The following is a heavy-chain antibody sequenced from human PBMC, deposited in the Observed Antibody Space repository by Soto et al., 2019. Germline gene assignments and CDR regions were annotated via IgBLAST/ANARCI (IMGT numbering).Heavy chain of an antibody. D-gene: IGHD3-3*01. Sequence: SETLSLTCAVSGGSISSSNWWSWVRQPPGKGLEWIGEIYHSGSTNYSPSHKSRVTISVDKSKNQFSLKLSSVTAADTAVYYCARDRITIFGVVTSYYYYGMDVWGQGTTVTVSS. V-gene: IGHV4-4*02. CDR1: GGSISSSNW. J-gene: IGHJ6*02. CDR2: IYHSGST. CDR3: ARDRITIFGVVTSYYYYGMDV.